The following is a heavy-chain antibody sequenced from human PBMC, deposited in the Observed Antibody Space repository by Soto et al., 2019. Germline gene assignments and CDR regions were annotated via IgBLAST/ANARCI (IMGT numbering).Heavy chain of an antibody. J-gene: IGHJ6*03. D-gene: IGHD1-1*01. V-gene: IGHV1-46*03. CDR1: GYTFTSCY. CDR3: ARAGNAYYHYYMDV. Sequence: ASVKVSCXASGYTFTSCYMHWVRQAPGQGLEWVGIINPTDGSATYAQRFRGRVTMTRDTSTSTVYVELSSLRSDDTAVYFCARAGNAYYHYYMDVWGKGTTVTVSS. CDR2: INPTDGSA.